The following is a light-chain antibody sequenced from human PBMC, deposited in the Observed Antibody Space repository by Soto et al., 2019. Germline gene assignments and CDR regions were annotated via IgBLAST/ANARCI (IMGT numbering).Light chain of an antibody. CDR2: DSS. J-gene: IGKJ4*01. CDR1: QRVSSY. CDR3: QQRSSGVT. Sequence: EIVLTQSRATLSLSPGERATLSCRASQRVSSYLAWYQQKPGQAPRLLIYDSSNSATGIPGRFSGSGSGTDFTLTISSLEPEDFAVYSCQQRSSGVTFGGGTKVEI. V-gene: IGKV3-11*01.